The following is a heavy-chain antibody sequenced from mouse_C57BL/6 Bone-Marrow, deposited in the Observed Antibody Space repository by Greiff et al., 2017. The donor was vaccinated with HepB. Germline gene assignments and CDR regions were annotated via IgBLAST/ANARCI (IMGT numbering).Heavy chain of an antibody. CDR3: ARDGPAGFAY. J-gene: IGHJ3*01. CDR1: GYSITSGYD. V-gene: IGHV3-1*01. CDR2: ISYSGST. Sequence: EVQLQESGPGMVKPSQSLSLTCTVTGYSITSGYDWHWIRHFPGNKLEWMGYISYSGSTNYNPSLKSRISITHDTSKNHFFLKLNSVTTEDTATYYCARDGPAGFAYWGQGTLVTVSA.